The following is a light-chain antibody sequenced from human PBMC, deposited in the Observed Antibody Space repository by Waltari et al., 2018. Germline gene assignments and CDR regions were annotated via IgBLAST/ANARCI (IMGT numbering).Light chain of an antibody. CDR1: QIIRRY. V-gene: IGKV1-39*01. CDR2: VVL. Sequence: DIRMTQSPSSLSASVVDRVTITCPASQIIRRYLNWYQQKPGKAPKLLIYVVLTLESGVPSRFRGSGSGTEFTLTISDLQPEDFGTYYCQQSYSSPPNFGQGTKVEI. CDR3: QQSYSSPPN. J-gene: IGKJ1*01.